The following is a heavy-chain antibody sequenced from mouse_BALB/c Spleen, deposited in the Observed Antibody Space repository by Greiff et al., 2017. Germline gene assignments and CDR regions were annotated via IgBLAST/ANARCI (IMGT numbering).Heavy chain of an antibody. CDR1: GYSFTSCYF. CDR2: ISYDGSN. V-gene: IGHV3-6*02. Sequence: EVKLQESGPGLVKPSQSLSLSCSVTGYSFTSCYFWYWIRQLPGNQLEWMGFISYDGSNNYNPSLKNRSSITRDTSKNQFFLKLNSMTTEDTATYYCARVGRYALGLDYWGQGTTLTVSS. CDR3: ARVGRYALGLDY. J-gene: IGHJ2*01. D-gene: IGHD2-14*01.